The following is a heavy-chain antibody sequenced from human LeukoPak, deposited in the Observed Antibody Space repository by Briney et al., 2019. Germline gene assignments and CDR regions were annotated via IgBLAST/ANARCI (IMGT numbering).Heavy chain of an antibody. D-gene: IGHD2-8*01. J-gene: IGHJ4*02. CDR3: SRENGAFSPFGY. CDR2: ISLSGLT. Sequence: PSGTLSLTCGVSGGSISSTNWWSWVRQPPGQGLEWIGEISLSGLTNYNSSLNSRVTVSLDKSKNQLSLNLTSVTAADTAVYYCSRENGAFSPFGYWGQGTLVTVPS. CDR1: GGSISSTNW. V-gene: IGHV4-4*02.